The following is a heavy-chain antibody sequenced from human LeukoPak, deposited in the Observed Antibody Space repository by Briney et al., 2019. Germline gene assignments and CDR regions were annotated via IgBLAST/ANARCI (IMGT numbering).Heavy chain of an antibody. V-gene: IGHV1-2*06. CDR2: INPNSGGT. CDR3: ARDHRIRGLDYYYMDI. Sequence: ASVKVSCKASGYTFTGYYLHLVRQAPGQGLEWMGRINPNSGGTNYAQKFQGRVTMTRDTSISTAHMELSRLRSDDTAVYYCARDHRIRGLDYYYMDIWGKGTTVTVSS. CDR1: GYTFTGYY. D-gene: IGHD3/OR15-3a*01. J-gene: IGHJ6*03.